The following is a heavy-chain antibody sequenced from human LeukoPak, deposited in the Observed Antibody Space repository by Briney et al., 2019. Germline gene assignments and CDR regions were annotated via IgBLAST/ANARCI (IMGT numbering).Heavy chain of an antibody. J-gene: IGHJ6*02. CDR3: ARGQGNYVYYYYGMDV. D-gene: IGHD4-4*01. CDR1: GGSFSGYY. Sequence: PSETLSLTCAVYGGSFSGYYWSWIRQPPGEGLEWIGEINHSGSTNYNPSLKSRVTISVDTSKNQFSLKLSSVTAADTAVYYCARGQGNYVYYYYGMDVWGQGTTVTVSS. V-gene: IGHV4-34*01. CDR2: INHSGST.